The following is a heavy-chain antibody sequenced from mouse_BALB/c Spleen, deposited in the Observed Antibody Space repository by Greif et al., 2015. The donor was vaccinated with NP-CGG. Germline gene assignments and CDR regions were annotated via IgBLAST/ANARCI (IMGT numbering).Heavy chain of an antibody. CDR2: ISYSGST. CDR3: ARDDGMITTVAY. V-gene: IGHV3-2*02. D-gene: IGHD2-4*01. J-gene: IGHJ3*01. Sequence: EVQLVESGPGLVKPSQSLSLTCTVTGYSITSDYAWNWIRQFPGNKLEWMGYISYSGSTSYNPSLKSRISITRDTSKNQFFLQLNSVTTEDTATYYCARDDGMITTVAYWGQGTLVTVSA. CDR1: GYSITSDYA.